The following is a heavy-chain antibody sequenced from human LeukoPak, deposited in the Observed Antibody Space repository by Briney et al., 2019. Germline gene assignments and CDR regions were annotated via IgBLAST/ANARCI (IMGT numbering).Heavy chain of an antibody. CDR2: IYPGDSDT. D-gene: IGHD3-10*01. CDR1: GYSFSNYW. V-gene: IGHV5-51*01. CDR3: AVASGSYYLDY. Sequence: GGSLKISCKGSGYSFSNYWIGWVRQMPGKGLEWMGIIYPGDSDTRYSPSFQGQVTISADKSTAYLQWSRLKASDTAMYYCAVASGSYYLDYWGQGTLVTVSS. J-gene: IGHJ4*02.